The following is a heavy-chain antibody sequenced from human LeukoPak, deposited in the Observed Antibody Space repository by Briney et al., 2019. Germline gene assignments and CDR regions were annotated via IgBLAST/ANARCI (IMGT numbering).Heavy chain of an antibody. Sequence: SGPTLVKPTQTLTLTCTFSGLSLSTSGVSVGWIRQPPGKALEWLALIYWDNDKRYSPSLKSRLTITKDTSKNQVVLTMTNMDPVDTATYYCAHRRWRGGLRGYSYGFDYWGQGALVTVSS. CDR1: GLSLSTSGVS. CDR2: IYWDNDK. V-gene: IGHV2-5*02. J-gene: IGHJ4*02. D-gene: IGHD5-18*01. CDR3: AHRRWRGGLRGYSYGFDY.